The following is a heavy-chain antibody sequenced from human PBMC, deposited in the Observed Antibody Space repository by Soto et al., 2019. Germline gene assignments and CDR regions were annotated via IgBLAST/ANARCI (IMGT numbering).Heavy chain of an antibody. CDR2: ISGSGGST. Sequence: EVQLLESGGGLVQPGGSLRLSCAAAGFTFSSYAMSLVRQAPGKGLEWVSAISGSGGSTYYADSVKGRFTISRDNSKNTLYLQMNSLRAEDTAVYYGAENQGDFTAFDIWGQGTMVTVFS. CDR3: AENQGDFTAFDI. V-gene: IGHV3-23*01. J-gene: IGHJ3*02. CDR1: GFTFSSYA. D-gene: IGHD1-26*01.